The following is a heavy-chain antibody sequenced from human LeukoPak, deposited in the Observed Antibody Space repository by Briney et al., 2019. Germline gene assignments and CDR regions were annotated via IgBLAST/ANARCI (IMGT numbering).Heavy chain of an antibody. CDR2: ISYDGSNK. V-gene: IGHV3-30-3*01. J-gene: IGHJ6*02. Sequence: GGSLRLSCAASGFTFSSYAMSWVRQAPGKGLEWVAVISYDGSNKYYADSVKGRFTISRDNAKNSLYLQMNSLRAEDTAVYYCARDSSGWYGYYYYGMDVWGQGTTVTVSS. D-gene: IGHD6-19*01. CDR3: ARDSSGWYGYYYYGMDV. CDR1: GFTFSSYA.